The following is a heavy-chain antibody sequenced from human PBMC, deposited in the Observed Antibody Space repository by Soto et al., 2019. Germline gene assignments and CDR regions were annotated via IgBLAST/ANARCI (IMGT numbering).Heavy chain of an antibody. CDR3: ARVLLGYSYCYRGWFDP. Sequence: QVQLVQSGAEVKKPGSSVKVSCKASGGTFSSYAISWVRQAPGQGLEWMGGIIPIFGTANYAQKFQGRVTITAYEYTSTAYMELSSLISEDTALYYCARVLLGYSYCYRGWFDPWGQGTLVTVSS. CDR1: GGTFSSYA. CDR2: IIPIFGTA. D-gene: IGHD5-18*01. J-gene: IGHJ5*02. V-gene: IGHV1-69*01.